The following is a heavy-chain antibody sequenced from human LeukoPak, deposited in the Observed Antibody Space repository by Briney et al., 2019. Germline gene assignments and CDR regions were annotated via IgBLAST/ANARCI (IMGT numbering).Heavy chain of an antibody. CDR2: INHSGST. CDR1: GGSFSGYY. V-gene: IGHV4-34*01. D-gene: IGHD2-8*01. Sequence: SETLSLTCAVYGGSFSGYYWSWIRQPPGKGLEWIGEINHSGSTNYNPSLKSRVTISVDTSKNQFSLKLSSVTAADTAVYYCARGGRQLMVHAIKGLYNWFDPWGQGTLVTVSS. J-gene: IGHJ5*02. CDR3: ARGGRQLMVHAIKGLYNWFDP.